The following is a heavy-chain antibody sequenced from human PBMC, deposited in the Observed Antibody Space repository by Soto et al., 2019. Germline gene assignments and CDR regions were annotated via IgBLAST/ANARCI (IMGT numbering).Heavy chain of an antibody. J-gene: IGHJ4*02. V-gene: IGHV3-23*01. CDR1: GFTFSSYA. D-gene: IGHD6-13*01. CDR2: ISGSGGST. Sequence: EVQLLESGGGLVQPGGSLRLSCAASGFTFSSYAMNWVRQAPGKGLEWVSVISGSGGSTYYADSVKGRFTISRDNSKNTLYLQMNSLRAEDTAVSYCARRSSSWYFDYGGQGTLVTVSS. CDR3: ARRSSSWYFDY.